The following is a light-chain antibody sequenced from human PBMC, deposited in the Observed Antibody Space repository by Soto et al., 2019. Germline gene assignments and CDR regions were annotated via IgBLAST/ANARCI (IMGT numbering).Light chain of an antibody. CDR2: DVS. Sequence: DIQMTQSPSTLSASVGDRVAITCRASQSISAWLAWYQQKPGKAPNLLIYDVSTLDSGVPSRFSGSGSGTEFTLTISSLQPEDFATYYCQQSYSTPRTFGGGTKVDIK. CDR3: QQSYSTPRT. CDR1: QSISAW. V-gene: IGKV1-5*01. J-gene: IGKJ4*01.